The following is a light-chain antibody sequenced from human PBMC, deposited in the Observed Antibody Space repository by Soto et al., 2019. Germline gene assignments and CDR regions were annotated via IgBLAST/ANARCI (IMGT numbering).Light chain of an antibody. Sequence: ETVMTQSPGTLSLSLSERATLSFTASQSVSIHLAWYQQKPGQAPRLLIYDTSTRATGIPARFSGSGSGTEFTLTISSLQSEDFAVYYCQQYSNWPPITFGQGTKVDI. J-gene: IGKJ1*01. CDR2: DTS. CDR1: QSVSIH. CDR3: QQYSNWPPIT. V-gene: IGKV3-15*01.